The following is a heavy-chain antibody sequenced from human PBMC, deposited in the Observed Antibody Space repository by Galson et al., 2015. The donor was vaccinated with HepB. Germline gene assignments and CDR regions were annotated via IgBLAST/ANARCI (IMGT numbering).Heavy chain of an antibody. CDR2: INAGNGNT. J-gene: IGHJ3*02. Sequence: SVKVSCKASGYTFTSYAMHWVRQAPGQRLEWMGWINAGNGNTKYSQKFQGRVTITRDTSASTAYMELSSLRSEDTAVYYCATDLGYCSGGSCYLDDAFDIWGQGTMVTVSS. CDR3: ATDLGYCSGGSCYLDDAFDI. CDR1: GYTFTSYA. V-gene: IGHV1-3*01. D-gene: IGHD2-15*01.